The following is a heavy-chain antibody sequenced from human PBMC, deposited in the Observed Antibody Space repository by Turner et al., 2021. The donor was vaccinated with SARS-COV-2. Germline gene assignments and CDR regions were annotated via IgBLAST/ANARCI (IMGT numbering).Heavy chain of an antibody. V-gene: IGHV3-53*01. CDR3: ARDYGDYFFDY. CDR2: IYSGGST. J-gene: IGHJ4*02. Sequence: EVQLVESGGGLIQPGASLRLSCAASGFTVSSNYMSWVRQAPGKGLEWVSVIYSGGSTYYADSVKGRLTISRDNSKNTLYRQMNSLRAEDTAVYYCARDYGDYFFDYWGQGTLVTVSS. CDR1: GFTVSSNY. D-gene: IGHD4-17*01.